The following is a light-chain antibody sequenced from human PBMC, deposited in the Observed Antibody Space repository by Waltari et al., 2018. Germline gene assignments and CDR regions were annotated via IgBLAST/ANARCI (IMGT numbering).Light chain of an antibody. J-gene: IGLJ1*01. CDR2: DVS. V-gene: IGLV2-11*01. CDR3: YSYAGSYTYV. CDR1: SSDVAGYNH. Sequence: QSALTQPPSMSGSPGQSVTISCTGTSSDVAGYNHVSWYQQLPGKAPKLMIYDVSRRPSGVPDRFSGSKSGNTASLTISGLQADDEGDYYCYSYAGSYTYVFGTGTKVTVL.